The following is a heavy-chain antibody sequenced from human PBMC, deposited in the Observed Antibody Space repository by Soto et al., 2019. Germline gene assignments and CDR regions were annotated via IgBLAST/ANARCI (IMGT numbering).Heavy chain of an antibody. CDR2: INHSGST. D-gene: IGHD3-10*01. Sequence: LSLPCAVYGGSFSGYYWSWIRQPPGKGLEWIGEINHSGSTNYNPSLKSRVTISVDTSKNQFSLKLSSVTAADTAVYYCARGVYYGSGSWGVYYYGMDVWGQGTTVTVSS. CDR3: ARGVYYGSGSWGVYYYGMDV. V-gene: IGHV4-34*01. CDR1: GGSFSGYY. J-gene: IGHJ6*02.